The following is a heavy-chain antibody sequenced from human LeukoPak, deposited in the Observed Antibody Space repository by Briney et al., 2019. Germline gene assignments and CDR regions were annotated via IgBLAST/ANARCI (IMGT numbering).Heavy chain of an antibody. CDR2: INHSGST. V-gene: IGHV4-34*01. Sequence: PSETLSLTCAVYGGSFSGYYWSWIRQPPGKGLEWIGEINHSGSTNYNPSLKSRVTISVDTSKNQFSLKLSSVTAADTAVYYAAKVLEYYDYVWGSYRPSHYFDYWGQGTLVTVSS. CDR3: AKVLEYYDYVWGSYRPSHYFDY. CDR1: GGSFSGYY. D-gene: IGHD3-16*02. J-gene: IGHJ4*02.